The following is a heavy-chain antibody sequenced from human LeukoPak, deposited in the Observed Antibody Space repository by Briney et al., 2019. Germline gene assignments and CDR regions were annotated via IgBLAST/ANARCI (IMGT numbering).Heavy chain of an antibody. CDR1: GFTFSSYW. CDR2: IKKDGSEN. J-gene: IGHJ5*02. V-gene: IGHV3-7*01. Sequence: PGGSLRLSCAASGFTFSSYWMSWVRQAPGKGLEWVANIKKDGSENYYVDSVKGRLTISRDNAKKSLYLQMKSLRAEDTAVYYCARDNAGIAAAGTRMGNWFDPWGQGTLVTVSS. D-gene: IGHD6-13*01. CDR3: ARDNAGIAAAGTRMGNWFDP.